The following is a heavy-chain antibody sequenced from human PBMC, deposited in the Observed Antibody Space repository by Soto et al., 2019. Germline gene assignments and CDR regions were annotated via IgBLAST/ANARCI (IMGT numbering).Heavy chain of an antibody. Sequence: QAQLVQSGAEVMKPGSSVKVSCKASGDTFSTSSINWVRQAPGQGLEWMGGIVPMFDAADYAQKFQGRVTITADELTSTAYLELSSLSSDDTAIYYCATIGERSWFDPWGQGTLVIVSS. J-gene: IGHJ5*02. V-gene: IGHV1-69*01. CDR2: IVPMFDAA. CDR1: GDTFSTSS. D-gene: IGHD3-10*01. CDR3: ATIGERSWFDP.